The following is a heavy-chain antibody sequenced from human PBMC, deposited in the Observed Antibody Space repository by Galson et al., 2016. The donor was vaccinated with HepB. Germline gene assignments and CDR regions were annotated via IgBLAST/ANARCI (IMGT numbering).Heavy chain of an antibody. Sequence: SETLSLTCTVSGGSISSSSYYWDWIRQPPGKGLEWIGSIYYSGSTYYNPSLKSRVIISVDTSKNQFSLKLSSLTAADTAGYYCARPAANAFDIWGQGTMVTVSS. CDR3: ARPAANAFDI. CDR2: IYYSGST. V-gene: IGHV4-39*01. CDR1: GGSISSSSYY. J-gene: IGHJ3*02.